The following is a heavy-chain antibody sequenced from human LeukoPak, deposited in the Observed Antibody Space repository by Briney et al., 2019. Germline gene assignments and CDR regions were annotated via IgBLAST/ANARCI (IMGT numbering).Heavy chain of an antibody. D-gene: IGHD3-22*01. CDR1: GYTFTSYY. CDR2: INPSGGST. V-gene: IGHV1-46*01. CDR3: ARDVVTSTGFDY. J-gene: IGHJ4*02. Sequence: ASVTVSFKASGYTFTSYYMHWVRQAPGQGREGMGIINPSGGSTSYAQKFQGRVTMTRDTSTSTVYMELSSLRAEDTAVYYCARDVVTSTGFDYWGQGTLVTVSS.